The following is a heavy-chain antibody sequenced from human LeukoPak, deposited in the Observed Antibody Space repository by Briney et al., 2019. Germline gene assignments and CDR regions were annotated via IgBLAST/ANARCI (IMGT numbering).Heavy chain of an antibody. CDR3: AKDLHSGASCY. V-gene: IGHV3-30*02. J-gene: IGHJ4*02. D-gene: IGHD6-6*01. CDR2: IENDGSAK. CDR1: GFTFSHNG. Sequence: GGSLRLSCAASGFTFSHNGMHWVRQAPGKGLEWVAFIENDGSAKHLADSVKGRFTISRDNSQNMLYLQMNSLRGEDTALYYCAKDLHSGASCYWGQGAQVTVSS.